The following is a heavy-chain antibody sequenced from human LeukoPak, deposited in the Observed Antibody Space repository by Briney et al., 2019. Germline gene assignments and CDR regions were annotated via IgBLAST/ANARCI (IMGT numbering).Heavy chain of an antibody. D-gene: IGHD5-12*01. J-gene: IGHJ3*02. Sequence: GGSLRLSCAASGFTFDDYAMHWVRQAPGKGLEWVSGISWNSGSIGYADSVKGRFTISRDNAKNSLYLQMNSLRAEDTALYYCAKDFPFGSGYANAFDIWGQGTMVTVSS. CDR1: GFTFDDYA. CDR3: AKDFPFGSGYANAFDI. CDR2: ISWNSGSI. V-gene: IGHV3-9*01.